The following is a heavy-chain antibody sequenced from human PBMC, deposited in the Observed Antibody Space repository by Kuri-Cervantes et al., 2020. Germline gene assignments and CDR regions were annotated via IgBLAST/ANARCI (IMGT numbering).Heavy chain of an antibody. CDR1: GFTFSSYS. CDR3: TRGPSSSSSWYGAFDI. D-gene: IGHD6-13*01. J-gene: IGHJ3*02. V-gene: IGHV3-21*03. CDR2: ITSASSI. Sequence: GESLKISCVASGFTFSSYSMNWVRQAPGGGLEWVSSITSASSIFYADSVKGRFTISRDDSKNIAYLQMNSLKTEDTAVYSCTRGPSSSSSWYGAFDIWGQGTMVTVSS.